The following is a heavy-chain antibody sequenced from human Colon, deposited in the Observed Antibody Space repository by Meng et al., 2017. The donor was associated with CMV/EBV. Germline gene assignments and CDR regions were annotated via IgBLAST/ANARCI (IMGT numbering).Heavy chain of an antibody. V-gene: IGHV1-8*02. CDR3: ASSYYYDSSGYYDAGPPRDYYYGMDV. D-gene: IGHD3-22*01. CDR1: GGTFSSYT. Sequence: ASVKVSCKVSGGTFSSYTINWVRQATGQGLEWMGWMNPNSGNTGYAQKFQGRVTMTRNTSISTAYMELSSLRSEDTAVYYCASSYYYDSSGYYDAGPPRDYYYGMDVWGQGTTVTVSS. CDR2: MNPNSGNT. J-gene: IGHJ6*02.